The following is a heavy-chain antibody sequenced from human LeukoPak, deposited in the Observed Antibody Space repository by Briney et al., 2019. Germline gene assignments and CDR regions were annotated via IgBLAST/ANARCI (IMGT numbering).Heavy chain of an antibody. CDR3: ARYGHSPFFDY. CDR2: INPSGGST. CDR1: GYTFTNYH. Sequence: ASVKVSCKASGYTFTNYHMNWVRQAPGQGLEWMGIINPSGGSTTNAQKFQGRVIMTRDMSTNTVYMELSSLRSEDTAVYFCARYGHSPFFDYWGQGTLVIVSS. V-gene: IGHV1-46*01. J-gene: IGHJ4*02. D-gene: IGHD4-17*01.